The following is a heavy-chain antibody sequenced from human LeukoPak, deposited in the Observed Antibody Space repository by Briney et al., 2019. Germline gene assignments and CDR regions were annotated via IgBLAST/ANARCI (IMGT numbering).Heavy chain of an antibody. Sequence: ASVKVSCKASGYTFTGYYMHWVRQAPGQGLEWMGWINPNSGGTNYAQKFQGWVTMTRDTSISTAYMELSRLRSDDTAVYYCARESAAGTLQFDYWGQGTLVTVSS. CDR2: INPNSGGT. D-gene: IGHD6-13*01. CDR3: ARESAAGTLQFDY. V-gene: IGHV1-2*04. CDR1: GYTFTGYY. J-gene: IGHJ4*02.